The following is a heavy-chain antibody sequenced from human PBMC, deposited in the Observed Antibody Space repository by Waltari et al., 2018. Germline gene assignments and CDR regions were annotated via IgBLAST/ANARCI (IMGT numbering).Heavy chain of an antibody. CDR1: GYSFTSYW. J-gene: IGHJ3*02. Sequence: EVQLVQSGAEVKKPGESLKISCKGSGYSFTSYWIGWVRQMPGNGLEWMGIIYPGDSDTRYSPSFQGQVTISADKSISTAYLQWSSLKASDTAMYYCASFGYCSGGSCYSGPGAFDIWGQGTMVTVSS. CDR2: IYPGDSDT. CDR3: ASFGYCSGGSCYSGPGAFDI. D-gene: IGHD2-15*01. V-gene: IGHV5-51*01.